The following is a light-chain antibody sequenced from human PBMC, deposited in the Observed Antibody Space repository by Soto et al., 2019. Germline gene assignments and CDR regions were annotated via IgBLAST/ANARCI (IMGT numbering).Light chain of an antibody. CDR3: QQDNMTPFT. V-gene: IGKV1-39*01. CDR1: QTVSTN. CDR2: GSY. J-gene: IGKJ3*01. Sequence: DIQMTQSPSSLSASVGDRVTITCRASQTVSTNLNWYQRKPGKAPSLLIYGSYNLQTGVPSRFSGSGSETDFTLTISSLQPEDFGTYYCQQDNMTPFTFGPGTNVDIK.